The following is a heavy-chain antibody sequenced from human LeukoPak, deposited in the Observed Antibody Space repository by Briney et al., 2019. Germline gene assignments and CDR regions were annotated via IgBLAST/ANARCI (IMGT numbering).Heavy chain of an antibody. CDR3: ARDLRIMITFGGVIAKRDYYYYMDV. Sequence: ASVKVSCKASGYTFTGYYMHWVRQAPGQGLEWMGWINPNSGGTNYAQKFRGRVTMTRDTSISTAYMELSRLRSDDTAVYYCARDLRIMITFGGVIAKRDYYYYMDVWGKGTTVTVSS. D-gene: IGHD3-16*02. J-gene: IGHJ6*03. CDR1: GYTFTGYY. V-gene: IGHV1-2*02. CDR2: INPNSGGT.